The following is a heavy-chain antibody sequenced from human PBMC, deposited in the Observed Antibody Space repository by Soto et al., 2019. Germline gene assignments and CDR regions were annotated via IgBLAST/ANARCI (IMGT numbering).Heavy chain of an antibody. CDR2: IYYSGST. D-gene: IGHD3-3*01. Sequence: PSETLSLTCTVSGSSISSSSYYWGWIRQPPGKGLEWIGSIYYSGSTYYNPSLKSRVTISVDTSKNQFSLKLSSVTAADTAVYYCARLRYYDFWSGYYLDYYYYYGMDVWGQGTTVTVSS. CDR1: GSSISSSSYY. J-gene: IGHJ6*02. CDR3: ARLRYYDFWSGYYLDYYYYYGMDV. V-gene: IGHV4-39*01.